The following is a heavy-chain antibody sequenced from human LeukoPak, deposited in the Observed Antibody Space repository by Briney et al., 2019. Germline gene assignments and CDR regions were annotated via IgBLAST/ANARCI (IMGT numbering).Heavy chain of an antibody. Sequence: PSETLSLTCTVSGGSISTYHWSWIRQPAGKGLEWIGRIYTSGSTSYSPSLKSRVSISVHKSKSQFSLKLSSVTAADTAVYYCARELEHCDSTSCHNWFDPWGQGTLVTVSS. CDR2: IYTSGST. V-gene: IGHV4-4*07. J-gene: IGHJ5*02. CDR3: ARELEHCDSTSCHNWFDP. D-gene: IGHD2-2*01. CDR1: GGSISTYH.